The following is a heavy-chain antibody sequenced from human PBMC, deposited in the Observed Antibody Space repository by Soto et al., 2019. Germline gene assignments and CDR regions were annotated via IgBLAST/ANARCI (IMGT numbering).Heavy chain of an antibody. CDR3: ARAGSYVVIAINSRFYFDY. D-gene: IGHD2-21*01. Sequence: SETLSLTCTVSGGSISSGGYYWSWIRQHPGKGLEWIGYIYYSGSTYYNPSLKSRVTISVDTSKNQFSLKLSSVTAADTAVYYCARAGSYVVIAINSRFYFDYWGQGTLVTVSS. V-gene: IGHV4-31*03. CDR1: GGSISSGGYY. CDR2: IYYSGST. J-gene: IGHJ4*02.